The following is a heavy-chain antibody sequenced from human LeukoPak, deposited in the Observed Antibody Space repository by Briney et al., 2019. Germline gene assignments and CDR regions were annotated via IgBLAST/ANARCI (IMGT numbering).Heavy chain of an antibody. V-gene: IGHV3-74*01. CDR1: GLTFSSYW. D-gene: IGHD4-11*01. CDR2: INSDGSRT. Sequence: GVALRLSCAASGLTFSSYWMHWVRQAPGKGLMWVSRINSDGSRTPYADSVRGRFTISRDNDKSTLYLQMNSLRGEDTAVYYCARVRDDYTYFDCWGQGTLVTVSS. CDR3: ARVRDDYTYFDC. J-gene: IGHJ4*02.